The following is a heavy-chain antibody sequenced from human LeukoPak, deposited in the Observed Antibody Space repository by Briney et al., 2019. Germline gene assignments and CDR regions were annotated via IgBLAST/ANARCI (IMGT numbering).Heavy chain of an antibody. V-gene: IGHV4-38-2*01. CDR3: ARNGGYGKFDY. CDR2: IDHSGST. J-gene: IGHJ4*02. D-gene: IGHD1-26*01. CDR1: GYSISSVYD. Sequence: PSETLSLPCAVSGYSISSVYDWGWIRRPPGKGLEWIGTIDHSGSTYYNPSLKSRVTLSVDTSKNHFSLNLRSVTAADTAFYYCARNGGYGKFDYWGEGMLVTVSS.